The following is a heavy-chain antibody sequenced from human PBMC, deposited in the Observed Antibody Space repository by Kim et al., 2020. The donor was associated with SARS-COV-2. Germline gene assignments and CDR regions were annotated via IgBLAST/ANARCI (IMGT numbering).Heavy chain of an antibody. Sequence: GGSLRLSCAASGFTFSNAWMSWVRQAPGKGLEWVGRIKSKTDGGTTDYAAPVKGRFTISRDDSKNTLYLQMNSLKTEDTAVYYCTTAEPAAVDYYYYGMDVWGQGTTVTVSS. CDR3: TTAEPAAVDYYYYGMDV. V-gene: IGHV3-15*01. D-gene: IGHD2-2*01. CDR1: GFTFSNAW. J-gene: IGHJ6*02. CDR2: IKSKTDGGTT.